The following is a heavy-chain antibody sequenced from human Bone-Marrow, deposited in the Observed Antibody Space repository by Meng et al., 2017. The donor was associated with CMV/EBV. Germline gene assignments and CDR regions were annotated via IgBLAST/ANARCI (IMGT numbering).Heavy chain of an antibody. J-gene: IGHJ4*02. V-gene: IGHV3-74*01. Sequence: GESLKISCAASGFTFSSYWMHWVRQAPGKGLVWVSRINPDGSSTSYADSVEGRFTISRDNAKNTLYLQMNSLRAEDTAVYYCVRLNIVTPFDYWGQGKLVTVSS. D-gene: IGHD2-21*01. CDR3: VRLNIVTPFDY. CDR2: INPDGSST. CDR1: GFTFSSYW.